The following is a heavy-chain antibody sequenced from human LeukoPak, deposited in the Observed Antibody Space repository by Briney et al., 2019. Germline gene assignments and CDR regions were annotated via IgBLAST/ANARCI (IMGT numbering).Heavy chain of an antibody. CDR2: ISPYHGNT. Sequence: ASVKVSCKASGYTFTSYYMHWVRQAPGQGLEWMGYISPYHGNTNYAQKLQGRVTMTTDTSTSTAYMELRSLTSDDTAVYFCARDKWGWLAAFDIWGQGTMITVSS. J-gene: IGHJ3*02. D-gene: IGHD3-22*01. V-gene: IGHV1-18*04. CDR1: GYTFTSYY. CDR3: ARDKWGWLAAFDI.